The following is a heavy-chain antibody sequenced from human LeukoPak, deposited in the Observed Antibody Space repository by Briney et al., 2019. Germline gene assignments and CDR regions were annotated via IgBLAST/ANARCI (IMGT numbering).Heavy chain of an antibody. CDR2: ISRTSTWI. J-gene: IGHJ5*02. D-gene: IGHD3-10*01. Sequence: GGSLRLSCAASGFTFSDYSMQWVRQAPGKGLEWVSSISRTSTWIYYADSVKGRFTISRDNAGNSLYLQMNSLRAEDTAVYYCARGPLRGVGYNWFDPWGQGTLVTVSS. CDR1: GFTFSDYS. CDR3: ARGPLRGVGYNWFDP. V-gene: IGHV3-21*01.